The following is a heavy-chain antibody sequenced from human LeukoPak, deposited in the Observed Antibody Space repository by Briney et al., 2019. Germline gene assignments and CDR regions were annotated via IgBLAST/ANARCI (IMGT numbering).Heavy chain of an antibody. CDR1: GGSFSGYY. CDR2: INHSGST. CDR3: ARFRSGWYRDNWFDP. V-gene: IGHV4-34*01. J-gene: IGHJ5*02. D-gene: IGHD6-19*01. Sequence: SETLSLTRAVYGGSFSGYYWSWIRQPSGKGLEWIGEINHSGSTNYNPSLKSRVTISVDTSKNQFSLKLSSVTAADTAVYYCARFRSGWYRDNWFDPWGQGTLVTVSS.